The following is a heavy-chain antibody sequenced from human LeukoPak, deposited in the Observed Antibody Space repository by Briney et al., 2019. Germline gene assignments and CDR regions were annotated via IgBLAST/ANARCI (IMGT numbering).Heavy chain of an antibody. J-gene: IGHJ6*04. V-gene: IGHV3-74*03. D-gene: IGHD3-10*01. CDR1: GFTFSNYW. CDR3: ARVSDSGNSSWDV. CDR2: VRSDGRTT. Sequence: GGSLRLSCTASGFTFSNYWMHWVRQAPGKGLVWVSRVRSDGRTTTYADSVKGRFTISRDNARNTLYLQMNSLRAEDTAVYYCARVSDSGNSSWDVWGTGTTVTISP.